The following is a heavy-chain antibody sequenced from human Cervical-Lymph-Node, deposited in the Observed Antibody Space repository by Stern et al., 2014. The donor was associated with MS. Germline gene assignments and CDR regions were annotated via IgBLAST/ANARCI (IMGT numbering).Heavy chain of an antibody. Sequence: QVTLRESGPTLVKPTQTLTLTCTFSGFSLDTRGVGVGWIRQPPGKALEWLALIYWDDDKNYSPSLKSRLTITKDTSKNQVVLTMTDMNPVDTATYFCANLIPGYCSGATCYSEVFDYWGQGTLVTVSS. CDR2: IYWDDDK. CDR1: GFSLDTRGVG. V-gene: IGHV2-5*02. CDR3: ANLIPGYCSGATCYSEVFDY. J-gene: IGHJ4*02. D-gene: IGHD2-15*01.